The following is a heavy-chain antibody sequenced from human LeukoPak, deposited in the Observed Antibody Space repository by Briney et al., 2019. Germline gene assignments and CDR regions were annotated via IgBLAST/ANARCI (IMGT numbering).Heavy chain of an antibody. J-gene: IGHJ4*02. D-gene: IGHD6-13*01. CDR2: ISWNSGSI. CDR1: GFTFDDYS. Sequence: PGRSLRLSCAASGFTFDDYSMHWVRQAPGKGLEWVSGISWNSGSIVYADSVKGRFTISRDRTKNSLYLQMNSLRAEDMALYYCARGNGYSTSGYVGYWGQGTLVTVSS. V-gene: IGHV3-9*03. CDR3: ARGNGYSTSGYVGY.